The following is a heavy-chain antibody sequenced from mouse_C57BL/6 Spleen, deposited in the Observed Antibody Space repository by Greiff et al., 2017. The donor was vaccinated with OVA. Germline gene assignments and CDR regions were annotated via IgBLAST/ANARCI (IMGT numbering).Heavy chain of an antibody. CDR1: GYTFTSYW. Sequence: VQLQQPGAELVKPGASVKLSCKASGYTFTSYWMQWVKQRPGQGLEWIGEIDPSDSYTNYNQKFKGKATLTVDTSSSTAYLQLSSLTSEDSAVYYCARSRAAQATFWLAYWGQGTLVTVSA. J-gene: IGHJ3*01. D-gene: IGHD3-2*02. CDR3: ARSRAAQATFWLAY. V-gene: IGHV1-50*01. CDR2: IDPSDSYT.